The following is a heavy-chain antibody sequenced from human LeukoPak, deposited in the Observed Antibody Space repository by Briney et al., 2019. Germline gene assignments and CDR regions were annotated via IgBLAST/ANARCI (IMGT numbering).Heavy chain of an antibody. V-gene: IGHV3-7*01. Sequence: GGSLRLSCAASGFTFSRYWMTWVRQAPGKGLEWVANIKEDGSENSYVESVKGRFTISRDNAKNSLYLQFNSLRAEDTAVYFCARQRYSDYWGQGTLVTVSS. D-gene: IGHD1-1*01. CDR1: GFTFSRYW. CDR3: ARQRYSDY. CDR2: IKEDGSEN. J-gene: IGHJ4*02.